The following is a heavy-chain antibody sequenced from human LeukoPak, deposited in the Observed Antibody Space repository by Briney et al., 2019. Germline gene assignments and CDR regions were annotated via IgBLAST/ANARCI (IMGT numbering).Heavy chain of an antibody. Sequence: GASVKVSCTESGYTFTSYAINWVRQATGQGLEWMGWINPSSGNTGYAQKVQGRVTMTRNTSISTVYMELSSLRSEDTAVYYCARGLRVAALFNWFDPWGQGTLVTVSS. CDR3: ARGLRVAALFNWFDP. J-gene: IGHJ5*02. V-gene: IGHV1-8*01. D-gene: IGHD6-6*01. CDR1: GYTFTSYA. CDR2: INPSSGNT.